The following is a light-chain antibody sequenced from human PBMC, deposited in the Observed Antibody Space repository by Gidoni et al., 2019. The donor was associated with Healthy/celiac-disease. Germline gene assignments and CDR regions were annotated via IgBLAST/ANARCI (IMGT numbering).Light chain of an antibody. J-gene: IGKJ1*01. V-gene: IGKV1-39*01. CDR3: QRSYSTPAWT. Sequence: DIQMTQSPSPLSASVGDRVTITCRASQSISSYLNWYQQKPGKAPKLLIYAASSLQSGVPSRFSDSGSGTDFTLTISSLQPEDFATYYCQRSYSTPAWTFGQGTKVEIK. CDR1: QSISSY. CDR2: AAS.